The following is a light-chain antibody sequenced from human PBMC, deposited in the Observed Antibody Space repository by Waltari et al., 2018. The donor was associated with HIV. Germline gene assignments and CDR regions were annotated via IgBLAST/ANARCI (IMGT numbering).Light chain of an antibody. CDR2: WAS. V-gene: IGKV4-1*01. J-gene: IGKJ4*01. Sequence: DIVMTQSPDSLAVSLGERATINCKSSKSVLYSSNNNNYLAWYQQKPGQPPKLLIYWASARESDVPDRLSGSRSGTDFTLTISSLQAEDVAVYYCQQYYTTPLTFGGGTKVEIK. CDR1: KSVLYSSNNNNY. CDR3: QQYYTTPLT.